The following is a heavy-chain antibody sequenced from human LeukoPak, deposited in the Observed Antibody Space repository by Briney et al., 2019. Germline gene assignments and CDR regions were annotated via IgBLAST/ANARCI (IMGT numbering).Heavy chain of an antibody. Sequence: ASVKVSCKAFGYTFTSYGISWVRQAPGQGLEWMGWISAYNGNTNYAQKLQGRVTMTTDTSTSTAYMELRSLRSDDTAVYYCARTIYDSSGHAPTWFDYWGQGTLVTVSS. D-gene: IGHD3-22*01. CDR2: ISAYNGNT. CDR1: GYTFTSYG. CDR3: ARTIYDSSGHAPTWFDY. V-gene: IGHV1-18*01. J-gene: IGHJ4*02.